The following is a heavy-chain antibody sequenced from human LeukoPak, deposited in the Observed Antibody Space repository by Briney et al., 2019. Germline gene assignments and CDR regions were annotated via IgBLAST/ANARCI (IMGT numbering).Heavy chain of an antibody. CDR2: ISSSGSTI. CDR3: ARGGGSGWSYYFDY. Sequence: PGGSLRLSCAASGFTFSSYEMNWVRQAPGKGLEWVSYISSSGSTIYCADSVKGRFTISRDNAKNSLYLQMNSLRAEDTAVYYCARGGGSGWSYYFDYWGQGTLVTVSS. D-gene: IGHD6-19*01. J-gene: IGHJ4*02. CDR1: GFTFSSYE. V-gene: IGHV3-48*03.